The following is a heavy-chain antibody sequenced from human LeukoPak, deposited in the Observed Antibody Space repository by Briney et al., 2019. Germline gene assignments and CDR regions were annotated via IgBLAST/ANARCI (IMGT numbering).Heavy chain of an antibody. CDR2: ISRSGGTI. CDR3: ASTSGWYEPIDY. D-gene: IGHD6-19*01. Sequence: GGSLRLSCAASGFAFSSYEMNWVRQAPGKGLEWVSYISRSGGTIYYADSVKGRFTISRDNAKNSLYLQMNSLRAEDTAVYYCASTSGWYEPIDYWGQGTLVTVSS. J-gene: IGHJ4*02. CDR1: GFAFSSYE. V-gene: IGHV3-48*03.